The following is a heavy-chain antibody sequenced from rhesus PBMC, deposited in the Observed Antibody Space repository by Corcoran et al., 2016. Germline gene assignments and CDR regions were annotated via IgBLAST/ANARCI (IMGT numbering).Heavy chain of an antibody. Sequence: QVQLQESGPGLVRPSETLSLTCAVSGYSIRSNYWSWIRQPPGKGLEWLGYIYGSTGSTYYNPSLKSRVTISTDTSKNHFSLRLSSVTAADTAVYYCARGPIDYWGQGVLVTVSS. V-gene: IGHV4-147*01. CDR3: ARGPIDY. CDR1: GYSIRSNY. J-gene: IGHJ4*01. CDR2: IYGSTGST.